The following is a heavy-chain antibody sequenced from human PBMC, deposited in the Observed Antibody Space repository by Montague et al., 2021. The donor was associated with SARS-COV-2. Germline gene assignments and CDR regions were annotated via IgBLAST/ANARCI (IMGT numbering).Heavy chain of an antibody. CDR1: GFTFNFYG. J-gene: IGHJ4*02. D-gene: IGHD2-15*01. CDR2: ISSDGNYK. CDR3: MKRWWGVDYLAY. Sequence: SLRLSCAASGFTFNFYGLHWVRQTPGKGLEWVAHISSDGNYKYYADSVKGRFTISRDNAKNTLYLQMNSLRADDTAVYYCMKRWWGVDYLAYWGQGTLVTVSS. V-gene: IGHV3-30*18.